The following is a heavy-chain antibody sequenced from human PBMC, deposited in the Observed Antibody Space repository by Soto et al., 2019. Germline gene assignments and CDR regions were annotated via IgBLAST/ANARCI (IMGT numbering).Heavy chain of an antibody. J-gene: IGHJ4*02. Sequence: EVQLLESGGGLLQPGGSLRLSCAASGFMLNNYAMNWVRQAPGKGLEWVSSISGSGSTINYADSVRGRFTISRDTSKSTLYLQMDTLRAEDTAVYYCAKSTGNTGYYSFDYWGQGTLVTVSS. D-gene: IGHD3-3*01. V-gene: IGHV3-23*01. CDR1: GFMLNNYA. CDR3: AKSTGNTGYYSFDY. CDR2: ISGSGSTI.